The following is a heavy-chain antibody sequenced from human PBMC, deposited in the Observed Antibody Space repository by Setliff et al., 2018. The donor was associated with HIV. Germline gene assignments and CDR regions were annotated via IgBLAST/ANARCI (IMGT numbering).Heavy chain of an antibody. J-gene: IGHJ3*02. CDR2: IVVGSGNT. V-gene: IGHV1-58*01. D-gene: IGHD1-7*01. Sequence: SVKVSCKASGFTFTNSAVQWVRQARGQRLEWIGWIVVGSGNTNYAQKSQERVTITRDMSTSRAYMELSGLRTEDTAVYYCAADPQTGTTSCDAFDIWGQGTVVTVSS. CDR1: GFTFTNSA. CDR3: AADPQTGTTSCDAFDI.